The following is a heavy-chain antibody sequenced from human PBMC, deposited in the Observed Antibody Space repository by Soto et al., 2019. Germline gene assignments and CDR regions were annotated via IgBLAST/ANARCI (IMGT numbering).Heavy chain of an antibody. V-gene: IGHV4-39*01. CDR2: IYSHGNT. Sequence: PGKSLEWIGSIYSHGNTYYNPSLKSRVTISVDTSNNQLSLKLRSVTAADTAVYYCARHDGFRSGWILDYSVLGTLVTVSS. J-gene: IGHJ4*02. CDR3: ARHDGFRSGWILDY. D-gene: IGHD6-19*01.